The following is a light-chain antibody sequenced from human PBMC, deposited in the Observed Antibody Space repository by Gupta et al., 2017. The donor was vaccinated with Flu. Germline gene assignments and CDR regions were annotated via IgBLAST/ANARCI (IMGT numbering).Light chain of an antibody. CDR3: SSFIASATLGV. V-gene: IGLV2-14*01. CDR2: EIS. Sequence: VSWYHQPPGKAPNLIIYEISNRPSGISNRFSGSKSANTASLTISGLQAEDEAHYYCSSFIASATLGVFGGGTKLTVL. J-gene: IGLJ3*02.